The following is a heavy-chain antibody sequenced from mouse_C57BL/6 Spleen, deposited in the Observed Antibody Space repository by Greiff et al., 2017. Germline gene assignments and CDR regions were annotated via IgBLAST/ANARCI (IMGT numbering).Heavy chain of an antibody. CDR2: ISDGGSYT. J-gene: IGHJ2*01. V-gene: IGHV5-4*03. Sequence: EVTVVESGGGLVKPGGSLKLSCAASGFTFSSYAMSWVRQTPEKRLEWVATISDGGSYTYYPDNVKGRFTISRDNAKNNLYLQMSHLKSEDTAMYYCARDDLLLRSLFDYWGQGTTLTVSS. CDR1: GFTFSSYA. CDR3: ARDDLLLRSLFDY. D-gene: IGHD1-1*01.